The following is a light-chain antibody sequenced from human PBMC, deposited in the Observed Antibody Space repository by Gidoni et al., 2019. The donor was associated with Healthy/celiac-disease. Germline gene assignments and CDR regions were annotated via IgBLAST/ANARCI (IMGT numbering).Light chain of an antibody. Sequence: DIVMTQSPDSLAVSLGERATINCKSSQSILYISNNKNYLAWYQQKPGQPPKLLIYWASTRESGVPDRFSGSGSGTDFTLTISSLQAEDGAVYYCQQYYGTPITFGQGTRLEIK. CDR3: QQYYGTPIT. V-gene: IGKV4-1*01. CDR1: QSILYISNNKNY. CDR2: WAS. J-gene: IGKJ5*01.